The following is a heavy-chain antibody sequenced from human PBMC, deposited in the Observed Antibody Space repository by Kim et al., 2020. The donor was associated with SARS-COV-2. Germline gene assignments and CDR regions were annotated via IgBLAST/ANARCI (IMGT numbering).Heavy chain of an antibody. CDR2: LIGSDGTT. CDR3: ARRLFYSGKLSPYFDY. D-gene: IGHD2-15*01. Sequence: GGSLRLSCAASGFTFSSYVVSWVRQAPGKGLEWVSTLIGSDGTTYYADSVRGRFTFSRDISKNTLCLQMNSLRAEDTAIYYCARRLFYSGKLSPYFDYWGQGALVTVSS. J-gene: IGHJ4*02. V-gene: IGHV3-23*01. CDR1: GFTFSSYV.